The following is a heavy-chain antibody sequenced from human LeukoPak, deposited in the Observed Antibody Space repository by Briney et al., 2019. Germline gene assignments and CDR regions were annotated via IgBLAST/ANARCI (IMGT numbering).Heavy chain of an antibody. CDR2: INHSGST. Sequence: SETLSLTCAVYGGSFSGYYWSWIRQPPGKGLEWIGEINHSGSTNYNPSLKSRVTISVDTSKNQFSLKLSSVTAADTAVYYCARVTDAVWLGELNDAFDIWGQGTMVTVSS. V-gene: IGHV4-34*09. J-gene: IGHJ3*02. D-gene: IGHD3-10*01. CDR1: GGSFSGYY. CDR3: ARVTDAVWLGELNDAFDI.